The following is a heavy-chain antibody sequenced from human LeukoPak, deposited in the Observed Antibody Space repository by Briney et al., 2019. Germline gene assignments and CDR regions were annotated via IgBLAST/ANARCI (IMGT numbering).Heavy chain of an antibody. CDR1: GGTFSKYT. Sequence: ASVKVSCKASGGTFSKYTISWVRQRPGQGLEWMGGIIPIFGTANYAQKFQGRVTITADESTSTAYMELSSLRSEDTAVYYCARETLGYCSSTSCYYDYFDYWGQGTLVTVSS. V-gene: IGHV1-69*13. D-gene: IGHD2-2*01. CDR3: ARETLGYCSSTSCYYDYFDY. CDR2: IIPIFGTA. J-gene: IGHJ4*02.